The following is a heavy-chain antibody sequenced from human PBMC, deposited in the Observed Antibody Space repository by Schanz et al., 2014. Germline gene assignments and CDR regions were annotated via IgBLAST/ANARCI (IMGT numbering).Heavy chain of an antibody. CDR2: ITYNGGTI. V-gene: IGHV3-48*01. Sequence: EVHLVESGGGVVQPGRSLRLSCAASGITFSSHSFNWVRQAPGKGLEWISYITYNGGTIYYADSVKGRFTISRDNSKNTLYLQMNSLRAEDTAVYYCARDVRLDRRGNWFDPWGQGTLVTVSS. D-gene: IGHD1-1*01. CDR1: GITFSSHS. J-gene: IGHJ5*02. CDR3: ARDVRLDRRGNWFDP.